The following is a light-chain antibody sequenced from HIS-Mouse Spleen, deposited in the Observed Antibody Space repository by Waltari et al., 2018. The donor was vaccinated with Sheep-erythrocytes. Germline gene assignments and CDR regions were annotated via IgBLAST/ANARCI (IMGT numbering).Light chain of an antibody. CDR2: QDS. CDR3: QAWDSSTAV. J-gene: IGLJ2*01. V-gene: IGLV3-1*01. CDR1: KLGDKY. Sequence: SYELTQPPSVSVSPGQTASITCSGDKLGDKYACWYQQKPGQSPVLVIYQDSKRPSGIPGGLSGSNSGNTATLTISGTQAMDEADYYCQAWDSSTAVFGGGTKLTVL.